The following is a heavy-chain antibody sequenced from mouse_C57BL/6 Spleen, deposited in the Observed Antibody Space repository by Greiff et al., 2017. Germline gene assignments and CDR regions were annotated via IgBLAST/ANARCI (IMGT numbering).Heavy chain of an antibody. CDR2: IYPGSGST. D-gene: IGHD2-10*02. CDR3: ASGGYGNPFDY. V-gene: IGHV1-55*01. J-gene: IGHJ2*01. Sequence: QVQLQQPGAELVKPGASVKMSCKASGYTFTSYWITWVKQRPGQGLEWIGDIYPGSGSTNYTAKFKSKATLTVDTSSSTAYMQLSSRTSEDATVYYCASGGYGNPFDYWGQGTTLTVSS. CDR1: GYTFTSYW.